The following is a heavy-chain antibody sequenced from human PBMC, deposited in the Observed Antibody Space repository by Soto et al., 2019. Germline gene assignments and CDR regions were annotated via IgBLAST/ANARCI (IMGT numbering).Heavy chain of an antibody. Sequence: GGSPRLSCAASGFTFSSYAMHWVRQAPGKGLEWVAVISYDGSNKYYADSVKGRFTISRDNSRNTLYLQMNSLRAEDTAVYYCARALIAAPPMDVWGQGTTVTVS. V-gene: IGHV3-30-3*01. D-gene: IGHD6-13*01. CDR1: GFTFSSYA. J-gene: IGHJ6*02. CDR2: ISYDGSNK. CDR3: ARALIAAPPMDV.